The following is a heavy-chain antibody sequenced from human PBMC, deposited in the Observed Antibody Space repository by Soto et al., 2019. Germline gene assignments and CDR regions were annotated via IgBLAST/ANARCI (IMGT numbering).Heavy chain of an antibody. J-gene: IGHJ4*02. CDR3: AKGSWVVVVTADFDY. CDR1: GFTFSSYA. Sequence: PGGSLRLSCAASGFTFSSYAMTWVRQAPGKGLEWVAGISASDGSTYYADSVKGRFTISRDNSKNTLYLEMNSLRAEDTAVYYCAKGSWVVVVTADFDYWGQGTLVTVSS. V-gene: IGHV3-23*01. D-gene: IGHD2-2*01. CDR2: ISASDGST.